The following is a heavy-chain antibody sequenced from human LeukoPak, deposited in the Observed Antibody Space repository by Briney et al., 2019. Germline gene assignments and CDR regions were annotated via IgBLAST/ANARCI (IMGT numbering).Heavy chain of an antibody. Sequence: GGSLRLSCAVSGFTFSSYEMNWVRQAPGKGLEWLSYISSSGRTFYYADSVKGRFTISRDNAKNSLYLQLNSLRAEDTAIYYCAKRRYDSSGYFDCWGQGTLVTVSS. J-gene: IGHJ4*02. V-gene: IGHV3-48*03. CDR2: ISSSGRTF. D-gene: IGHD3-22*01. CDR1: GFTFSSYE. CDR3: AKRRYDSSGYFDC.